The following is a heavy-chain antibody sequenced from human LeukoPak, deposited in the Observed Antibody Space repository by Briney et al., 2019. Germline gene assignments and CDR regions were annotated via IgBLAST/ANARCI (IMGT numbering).Heavy chain of an antibody. D-gene: IGHD3-10*01. CDR2: IYYSGST. V-gene: IGHV4-59*01. Sequence: SETLSLTCTVSGGSINSYYWSWIRQSPGKGLEWIGYIYYSGSTNYNPSLKSRVTISVDTSKNQFSLKVTSVTAADTAVYYCARERTMVRGMSWFDPWGQGTLVTVSS. J-gene: IGHJ5*02. CDR3: ARERTMVRGMSWFDP. CDR1: GGSINSYY.